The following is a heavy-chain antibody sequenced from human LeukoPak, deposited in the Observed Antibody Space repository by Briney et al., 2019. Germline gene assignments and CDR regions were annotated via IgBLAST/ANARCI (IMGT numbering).Heavy chain of an antibody. CDR2: IYPGDSDT. Sequence: GGSLKISCKGSGYSFTNYWIGWVRQMPGKGLEWMGIIYPGDSDTRYSPSFQGQVTISADKSISTAYLQWSSLKASDTAMYYCARHGGTTGHFFDYWGQGTLVTVSS. J-gene: IGHJ4*02. D-gene: IGHD1-1*01. CDR3: ARHGGTTGHFFDY. CDR1: GYSFTNYW. V-gene: IGHV5-51*01.